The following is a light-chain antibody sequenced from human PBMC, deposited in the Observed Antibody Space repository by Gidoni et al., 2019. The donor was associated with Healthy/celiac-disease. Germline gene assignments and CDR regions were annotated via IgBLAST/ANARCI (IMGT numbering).Light chain of an antibody. Sequence: QSALTQPPSATASPGPSVTISCTGTSSDVVGYNYVSWYQQHPGKATKLMIYEVSKRPSGFPDRFSGSKSGNPASLTVSGLQAEDEADYYCSSYAGSNNLGFGGGTKLTVL. CDR3: SSYAGSNNLG. J-gene: IGLJ2*01. CDR2: EVS. CDR1: SSDVVGYNY. V-gene: IGLV2-8*01.